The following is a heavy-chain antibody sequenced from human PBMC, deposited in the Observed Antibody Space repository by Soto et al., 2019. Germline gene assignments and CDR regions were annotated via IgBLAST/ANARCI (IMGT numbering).Heavy chain of an antibody. J-gene: IGHJ6*03. V-gene: IGHV5-51*01. CDR3: ARSYYDILTGHTEGNYYYMDV. CDR2: IYPGDSDT. CDR1: GYSFTSYW. Sequence: GESLKISCKGSGYSFTSYWIGWVRQMPGKGLEWMGIIYPGDSDTRYGPSFQGQVTISADKSISTAYLQWSSLKASDTAMYYCARSYYDILTGHTEGNYYYMDVWGKGTTVTVSS. D-gene: IGHD3-9*01.